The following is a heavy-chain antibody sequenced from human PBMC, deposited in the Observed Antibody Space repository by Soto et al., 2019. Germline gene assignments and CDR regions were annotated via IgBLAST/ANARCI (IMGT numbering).Heavy chain of an antibody. J-gene: IGHJ6*02. Sequence: GGSLRLSCAASGFTFSSYSMNWVRQAPGKGLEWVSYISSSSSTIYYADSVKGRFTISRDNAKNSLYLQTNSLRDEDTAVYYCARGGRGVYYYYGMDVWGQGTTVTVSS. CDR1: GFTFSSYS. D-gene: IGHD3-10*01. CDR2: ISSSSSTI. V-gene: IGHV3-48*02. CDR3: ARGGRGVYYYYGMDV.